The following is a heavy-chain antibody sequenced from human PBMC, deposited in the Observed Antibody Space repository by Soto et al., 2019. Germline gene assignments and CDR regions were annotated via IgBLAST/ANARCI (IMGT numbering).Heavy chain of an antibody. CDR2: IIPIFGST. CDR1: GGTFSSYS. V-gene: IGHV1-69*06. CDR3: ATKLLRGSEYFYFDH. J-gene: IGHJ4*02. D-gene: IGHD2-15*01. Sequence: QVQLVQSGAEVRKPGSSVKVSCEASGGTFSSYSINWVRQAPGQGLEWMGGIIPIFGSTNYAQKFQDRVTLTAAKSTKTVSMQLTSLRPDDTALYLCATKLLRGSEYFYFDHWGQGTLLTVSS.